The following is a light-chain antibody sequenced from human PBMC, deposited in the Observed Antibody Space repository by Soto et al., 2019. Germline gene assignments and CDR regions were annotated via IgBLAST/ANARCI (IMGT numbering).Light chain of an antibody. CDR3: TSDTSSSTVV. CDR2: DVS. V-gene: IGLV2-18*02. J-gene: IGLJ2*01. CDR1: SSDVGSYDR. Sequence: QSALTQPPSVSGSPGQSVTISCTGTSSDVGSYDRVSWYQQPPGTAPKLMIYDVSNRPSGVPDRFSGSKSGNTASLTISGLQAEDEAAYYCTSDTSSSTVVFGGGTQLTV.